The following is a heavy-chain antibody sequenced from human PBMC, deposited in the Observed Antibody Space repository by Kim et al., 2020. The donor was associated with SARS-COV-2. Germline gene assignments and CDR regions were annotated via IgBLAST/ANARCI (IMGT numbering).Heavy chain of an antibody. V-gene: IGHV3-7*01. D-gene: IGHD6-13*01. CDR3: ARMRRGAAAGLN. Sequence: YYVDSVKGRLTISRDNAKNSLYLQMNSLRAEDTAVYYCARMRRGAAAGLNWGQGTLVTVSS. J-gene: IGHJ4*02.